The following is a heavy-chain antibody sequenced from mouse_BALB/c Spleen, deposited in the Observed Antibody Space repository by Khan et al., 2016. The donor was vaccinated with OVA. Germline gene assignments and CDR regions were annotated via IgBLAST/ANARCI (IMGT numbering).Heavy chain of an antibody. CDR3: ARAARIEY. Sequence: EVQLQESGPGLVKPSQSLSLSCTVTGYSFTSGYGWNWIRKFAGNILEWRGFISYSGSTNYNPSFKSRISITRDTSKNQFFLQLNSVTTEDTATYYCARAARIEYWGQGTTLTVSA. D-gene: IGHD1-2*01. J-gene: IGHJ2*01. CDR2: ISYSGST. CDR1: GYSFTSGYG. V-gene: IGHV3-2*02.